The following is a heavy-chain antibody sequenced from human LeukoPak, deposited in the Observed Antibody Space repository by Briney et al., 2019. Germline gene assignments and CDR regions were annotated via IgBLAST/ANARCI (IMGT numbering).Heavy chain of an antibody. J-gene: IGHJ4*02. CDR3: TGNYYGSGSYADFDY. Sequence: PGGSLRLSCAASGFTFGGSALHWVRQASGKGLEWVGRIRSTANGYATAYAASVKGRFTISRDESKNTAYLQMDSLKTEDTAVYYCTGNYYGSGSYADFDYWGQGTLVTVSS. CDR2: IRSTANGYAT. CDR1: GFTFGGSA. D-gene: IGHD3-10*01. V-gene: IGHV3-73*01.